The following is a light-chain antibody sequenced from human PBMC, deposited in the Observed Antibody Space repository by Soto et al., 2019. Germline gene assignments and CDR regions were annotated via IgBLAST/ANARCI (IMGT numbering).Light chain of an antibody. CDR1: QSISSW. Sequence: SHMSVYPSPLSASVGDSVPIPCRASQSISSWLACYQQKPGKTPKLLIYDASSCESWVPSWFSGSGSGTEFTLTISSRLPPDDSANYYRQYYNSSSSTFGQGTKVDIK. CDR3: QYYNSSSST. J-gene: IGKJ1*01. CDR2: DAS. V-gene: IGKV1-5*01.